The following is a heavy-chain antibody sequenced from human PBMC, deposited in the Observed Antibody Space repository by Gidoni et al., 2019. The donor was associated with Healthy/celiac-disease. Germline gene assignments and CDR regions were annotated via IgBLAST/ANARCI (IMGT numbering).Heavy chain of an antibody. CDR1: GFTFSSDS. Sequence: EVQLVESGGDLVQPGGSLRLSCAASGFTFSSDSMNWVRQAPGKGLEWVSYISSSSSTIYYADSVKGRFTISRDNAKNSLYLQMNSLRDEDTAVYYCARALGGGSYYWYFDLWGRGTLVTVSS. CDR2: ISSSSSTI. J-gene: IGHJ2*01. D-gene: IGHD1-26*01. V-gene: IGHV3-48*02. CDR3: ARALGGGSYYWYFDL.